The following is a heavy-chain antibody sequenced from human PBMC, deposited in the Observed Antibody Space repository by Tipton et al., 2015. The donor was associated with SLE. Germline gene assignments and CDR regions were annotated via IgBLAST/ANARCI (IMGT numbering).Heavy chain of an antibody. CDR2: ISLGGST. Sequence: TLSLTCAVYGGSFSGYYWSWIRRPPGKGLEWIGEISLGGSTNYNPSLKSRVTISVDTSKNQFSLKLSSVTAADTAVYYCSRMDGLQSGAHDYWGQGILVTVSS. J-gene: IGHJ4*02. CDR1: GGSFSGYY. D-gene: IGHD3-10*01. V-gene: IGHV4-34*01. CDR3: SRMDGLQSGAHDY.